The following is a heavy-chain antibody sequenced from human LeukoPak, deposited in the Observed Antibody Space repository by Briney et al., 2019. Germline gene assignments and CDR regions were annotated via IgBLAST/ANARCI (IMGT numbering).Heavy chain of an antibody. Sequence: SETLSLTCTVSGGSISSGSYYWSWIRQPPGKGLEWIGYIYYSGSTNYNPSLKSRVTISVDTSKNQFSLKLSSVTAADTAVYYCARGVMEVRGVTQYMDVWGQGTTVTVSS. CDR3: ARGVMEVRGVTQYMDV. J-gene: IGHJ6*02. CDR2: IYYSGST. D-gene: IGHD3-10*01. V-gene: IGHV4-61*01. CDR1: GGSISSGSYY.